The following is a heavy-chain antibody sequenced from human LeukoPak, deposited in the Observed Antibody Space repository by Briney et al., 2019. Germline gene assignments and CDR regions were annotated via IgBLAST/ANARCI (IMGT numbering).Heavy chain of an antibody. Sequence: PSETLSPTCTVSGGSISSYYWSWIRQPPGRGLEWIGYIYYSGSTNYNPSLKSRVTISVDTSKNQFSLKLSSVTAADTAVYYCARHRVRGVSYFDYWGQGTLVTVSS. J-gene: IGHJ4*02. CDR1: GGSISSYY. CDR3: ARHRVRGVSYFDY. D-gene: IGHD3-10*01. V-gene: IGHV4-59*08. CDR2: IYYSGST.